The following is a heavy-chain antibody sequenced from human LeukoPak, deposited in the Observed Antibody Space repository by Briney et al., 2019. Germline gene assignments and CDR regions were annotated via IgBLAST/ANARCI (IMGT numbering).Heavy chain of an antibody. Sequence: GGSLRLSCAASRFTFSTYSMNWVRQAPGKGLEWVSSITSSRTYIYYADSVKGRFTISRDNAKNALYLQMNSLRAEDTAVYYCAKAGNYGDNYFDYWGQGTLVTVSS. CDR1: RFTFSTYS. CDR2: ITSSRTYI. J-gene: IGHJ4*02. CDR3: AKAGNYGDNYFDY. D-gene: IGHD4-17*01. V-gene: IGHV3-21*04.